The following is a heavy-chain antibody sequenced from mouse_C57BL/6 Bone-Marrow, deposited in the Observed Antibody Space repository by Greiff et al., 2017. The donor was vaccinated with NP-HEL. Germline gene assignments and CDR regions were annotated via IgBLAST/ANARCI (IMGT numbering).Heavy chain of an antibody. Sequence: EVQLQQSGAELVRPGASVKLSCTASGFNIKDDYMHWVKQRPEQGLEWIGWIDPENGDTEYASKFQGKATITADTSSNTAYLQLSSLTSEHTAVYYCTTDSSGPFWFAYWGQGTLVTVSA. CDR3: TTDSSGPFWFAY. J-gene: IGHJ3*01. CDR1: GFNIKDDY. D-gene: IGHD3-2*02. V-gene: IGHV14-4*01. CDR2: IDPENGDT.